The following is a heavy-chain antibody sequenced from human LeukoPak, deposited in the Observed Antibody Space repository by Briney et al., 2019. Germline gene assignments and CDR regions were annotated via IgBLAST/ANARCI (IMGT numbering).Heavy chain of an antibody. CDR1: GGSIINYY. V-gene: IGHV4-59*01. CDR2: IYDYGTT. CDR3: ARGIRYGNDF. Sequence: SETLSLTCNVSGGSIINYYWTWVRQPPGKGLEWIGYIYDYGTTNYNPSLKSRVSISVDTSKNQFSLSLTSVTAADTAVYYCARGIRYGNDFWGQGTLVTVSS. D-gene: IGHD6-13*01. J-gene: IGHJ4*02.